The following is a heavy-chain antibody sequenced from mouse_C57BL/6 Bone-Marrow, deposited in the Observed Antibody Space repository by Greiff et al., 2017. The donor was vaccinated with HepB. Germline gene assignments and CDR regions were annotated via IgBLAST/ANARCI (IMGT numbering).Heavy chain of an antibody. CDR3: ARSTMVTTGPFDY. J-gene: IGHJ2*01. Sequence: QVQLKQSGAELARPGASVKMSCKASGYTFTSYTMHWVKQRPGQGLEWIGYINPSSGYTKYNQKFKDKATLTADKSSSTAYRQLSSLTSEDSAVYYCARSTMVTTGPFDYWGQGTTLTVSS. D-gene: IGHD2-2*01. CDR1: GYTFTSYT. CDR2: INPSSGYT. V-gene: IGHV1-4*01.